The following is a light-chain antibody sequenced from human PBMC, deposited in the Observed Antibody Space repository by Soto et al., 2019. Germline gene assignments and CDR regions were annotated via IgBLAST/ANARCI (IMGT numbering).Light chain of an antibody. CDR2: DVS. CDR3: SSYGGSSWV. V-gene: IGLV2-8*01. J-gene: IGLJ3*02. Sequence: QSALTQPPSASGSPGQSVTISCTGTSSDVGAYNYVSWYQQHPGKAPKLMIYDVSKRPSGVPYRFSGSKSGNASSLTVSGLQGEDEADYYCSSYGGSSWVFGGGTKVTVL. CDR1: SSDVGAYNY.